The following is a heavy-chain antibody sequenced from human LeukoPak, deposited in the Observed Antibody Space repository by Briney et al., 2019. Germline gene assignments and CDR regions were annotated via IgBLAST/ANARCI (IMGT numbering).Heavy chain of an antibody. Sequence: PGGSLRLSCAASGFTFSNYAMSWVRQAPGKGLEWVSAITGSGGNTYYADSVKGRFTISRDNSKNTLYLQMNSLRAEDTAVYYCAKQSGGYYPYNWFDPWGQGTLVTVSS. V-gene: IGHV3-23*01. J-gene: IGHJ5*02. CDR2: ITGSGGNT. D-gene: IGHD3-22*01. CDR1: GFTFSNYA. CDR3: AKQSGGYYPYNWFDP.